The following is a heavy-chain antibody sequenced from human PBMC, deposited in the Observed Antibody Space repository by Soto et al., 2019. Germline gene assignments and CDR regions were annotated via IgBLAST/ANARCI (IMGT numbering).Heavy chain of an antibody. D-gene: IGHD5-18*01. V-gene: IGHV4-34*01. Sequence: QVQLQQWGAGLLKPSETLSLTCAVYGGSFSGYYWSWIRQPPGKGLEWIGEINHSGSTNYNPSLKSRVTISEETSKNQFSLKLSSVTAADQAVYYCARGRGYSYGWDFDYWGQGTLVTVSS. CDR1: GGSFSGYY. J-gene: IGHJ4*02. CDR2: INHSGST. CDR3: ARGRGYSYGWDFDY.